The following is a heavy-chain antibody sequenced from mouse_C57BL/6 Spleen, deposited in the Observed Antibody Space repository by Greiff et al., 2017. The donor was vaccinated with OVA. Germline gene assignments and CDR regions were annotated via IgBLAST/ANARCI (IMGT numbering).Heavy chain of an antibody. Sequence: EVQLQQSGPELVKPGASVKISCKASGYTFTDYYMNWVKQSHGTSLEWIGVINPTIGGTSYNQKFKGKATLTVDKSSSTAYMELRSLTSEDSAVYYCARRGWLRRGYFDYWGQGTTLTVSS. CDR2: INPTIGGT. V-gene: IGHV1-26*01. CDR3: ARRGWLRRGYFDY. CDR1: GYTFTDYY. J-gene: IGHJ2*01. D-gene: IGHD2-2*01.